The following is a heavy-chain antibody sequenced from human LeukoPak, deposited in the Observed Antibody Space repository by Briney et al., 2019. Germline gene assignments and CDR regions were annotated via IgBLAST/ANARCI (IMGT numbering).Heavy chain of an antibody. Sequence: KPGGSLRLSCAASGFTFTTYSMNWIRQPPGKGLEWIGEINHSGSTNYNPSLKSRVTISVDTSKNQFSLKLSSVTAADTAVYYCARVYGSGSYYNWESSPYFDYWGQGTLVTVSS. CDR1: GFTFTTYS. D-gene: IGHD3-10*01. J-gene: IGHJ4*02. CDR3: ARVYGSGSYYNWESSPYFDY. CDR2: INHSGST. V-gene: IGHV4-34*01.